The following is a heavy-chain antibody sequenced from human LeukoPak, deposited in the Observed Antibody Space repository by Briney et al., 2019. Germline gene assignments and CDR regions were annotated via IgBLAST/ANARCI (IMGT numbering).Heavy chain of an antibody. Sequence: LSETLSLTCTVSGGSISSYYWSWIRQPPGKGLEWIGYIYYSGSTNYNPSLKSRVTISVDTSKNQFSLKLSSVTAADTAVYYCARRNSPGGWFDPWGQGTLVTVSS. J-gene: IGHJ5*02. CDR1: GGSISSYY. CDR2: IYYSGST. D-gene: IGHD2-21*01. V-gene: IGHV4-59*08. CDR3: ARRNSPGGWFDP.